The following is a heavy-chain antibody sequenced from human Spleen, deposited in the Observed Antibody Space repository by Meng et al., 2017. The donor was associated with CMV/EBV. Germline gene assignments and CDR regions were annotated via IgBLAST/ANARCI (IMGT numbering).Heavy chain of an antibody. D-gene: IGHD6-19*01. CDR2: INHSGST. CDR3: ARVGLIAVAGSFDY. V-gene: IGHV4-34*01. CDR1: GGSFSGYY. J-gene: IGHJ4*02. Sequence: QVQLQQWGAGLLKPSEXLSLTCAVYGGSFSGYYWSWIRQPPGKGLEWIGEINHSGSTNYNPSLKSRVTISVDTSKNQFSLKLSSVTAADTAVYYCARVGLIAVAGSFDYWGQGTLVTVSS.